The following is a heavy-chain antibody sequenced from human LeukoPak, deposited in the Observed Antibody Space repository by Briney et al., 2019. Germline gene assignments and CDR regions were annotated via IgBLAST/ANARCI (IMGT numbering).Heavy chain of an antibody. CDR2: ISAYNGNT. V-gene: IGHV1-18*01. CDR1: GYTFTSYG. CDR3: ARGRPRYFDWTNAFDI. Sequence: ASVKVSCKASGYTFTSYGISWVRQAPGQGLEWMGWISAYNGNTNYAQKLQGRVTMTTDTSTSTAYMELRSLRSDDTAVYYCARGRPRYFDWTNAFDIWGQGTMVTVSS. J-gene: IGHJ3*02. D-gene: IGHD3-9*01.